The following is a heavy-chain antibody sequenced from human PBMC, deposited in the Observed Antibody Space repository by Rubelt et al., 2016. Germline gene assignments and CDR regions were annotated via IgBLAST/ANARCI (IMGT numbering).Heavy chain of an antibody. Sequence: GLEWMGWISAYNGNTNYAQKLQGRVTMTTDTSTSTAYMELRSLRSDDTAVYYCARVGGAINNWFDPWGQGTLVTVSS. J-gene: IGHJ5*02. CDR2: ISAYNGNT. D-gene: IGHD3-10*01. CDR3: ARVGGAINNWFDP. V-gene: IGHV1-18*01.